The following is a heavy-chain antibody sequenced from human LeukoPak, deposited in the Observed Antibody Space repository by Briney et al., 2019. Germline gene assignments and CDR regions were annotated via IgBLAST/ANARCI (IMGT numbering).Heavy chain of an antibody. CDR2: IYYSGST. Sequence: SETLSLTCTVSGGSISSYYWSWIRQPPGKGLEWIGYIYYSGSTNYNPSLKSRVTISVDTSENQFSLKLSSVTAADTAVYYCARGQPTYYYDSSGYYYTKNFDYWGQGTLVTVSS. D-gene: IGHD3-22*01. V-gene: IGHV4-59*01. CDR3: ARGQPTYYYDSSGYYYTKNFDY. CDR1: GGSISSYY. J-gene: IGHJ4*02.